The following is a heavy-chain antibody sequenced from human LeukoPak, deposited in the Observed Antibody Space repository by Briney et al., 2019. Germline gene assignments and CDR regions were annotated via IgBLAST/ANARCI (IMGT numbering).Heavy chain of an antibody. V-gene: IGHV3-74*01. D-gene: IGHD2-15*01. CDR3: ARSVAVVTATFGY. CDR1: GFTFNSYW. CDR2: INSGGSST. J-gene: IGHJ4*02. Sequence: PGGSLRLSCAASGFTFNSYWMHWVRQAPGKGLVWVSRINSGGSSTSYADSVKGRFTISRDNAKNTLYLQMNSLRAEDTAVYYRARSVAVVTATFGYRGQGTLVTVSS.